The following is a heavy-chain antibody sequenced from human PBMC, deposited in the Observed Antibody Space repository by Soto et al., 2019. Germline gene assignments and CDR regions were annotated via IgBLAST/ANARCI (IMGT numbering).Heavy chain of an antibody. D-gene: IGHD5-18*01. J-gene: IGHJ6*02. CDR3: ARDGYSYGYVPYYYYYGMDV. Sequence: ASVKVSCKASGYTFTGYYMHWVRQAPGQGLEWMGWINPNSGGTNYAQKFQGWVTMTRDTSISTAYMELGRLRSDDTAVYYCARDGYSYGYVPYYYYYGMDVWGQGTTVTVSS. CDR1: GYTFTGYY. CDR2: INPNSGGT. V-gene: IGHV1-2*04.